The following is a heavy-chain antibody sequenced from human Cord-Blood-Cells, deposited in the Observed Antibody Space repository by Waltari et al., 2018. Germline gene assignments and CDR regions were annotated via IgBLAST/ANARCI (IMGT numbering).Heavy chain of an antibody. J-gene: IGHJ3*02. V-gene: IGHV3-30*02. CDR2: IRYYGSNK. Sequence: QVQLVESGGGVVQHGGSLRLSCAASGFTFSSYVMDWVRQAPGKGRGWVAFIRYYGSNKYYADSVEGRFTISRDNSKNTLYLQMNSLRAEDTAVYYCAKERGRFSYAFDIWGQGTMVTVFS. D-gene: IGHD3-3*01. CDR1: GFTFSSYV. CDR3: AKERGRFSYAFDI.